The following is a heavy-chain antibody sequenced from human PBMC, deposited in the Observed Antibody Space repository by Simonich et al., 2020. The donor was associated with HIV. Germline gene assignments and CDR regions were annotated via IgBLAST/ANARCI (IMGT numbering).Heavy chain of an antibody. J-gene: IGHJ4*02. V-gene: IGHV3-9*01. D-gene: IGHD3-10*01. CDR1: GFTFDDYA. Sequence: EVQLVESGGGLVQPGRSLRLSCAASGFTFDDYAMYWVRQAPGYGLDGVSGMRWNSGSISYADSVKGRFTISRDNAKNSLYLQMNSLRAEDTALYYCAKDKGAYYGSGSPVYWGQGTLVTVSS. CDR2: MRWNSGSI. CDR3: AKDKGAYYGSGSPVY.